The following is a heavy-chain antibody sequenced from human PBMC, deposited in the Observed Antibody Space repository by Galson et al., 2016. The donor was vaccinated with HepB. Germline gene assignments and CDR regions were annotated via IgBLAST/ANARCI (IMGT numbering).Heavy chain of an antibody. CDR3: AGIASYYDYWSGSGSRSYYFDY. Sequence: VKVSCKASGATFTSHAISWVRLAPGQGLEWMGGIIPIFGTVNYAQKFQGRVSITADESTSTAYMELSSLRFEDTAVYYCAGIASYYDYWSGSGSRSYYFDYWGLGTRVTVSS. CDR1: GATFTSHA. CDR2: IIPIFGTV. D-gene: IGHD3-3*01. J-gene: IGHJ4*02. V-gene: IGHV1-69*13.